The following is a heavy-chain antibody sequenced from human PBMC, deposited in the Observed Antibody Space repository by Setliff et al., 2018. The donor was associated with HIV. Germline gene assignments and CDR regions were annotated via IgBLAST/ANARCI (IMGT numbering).Heavy chain of an antibody. CDR1: GFSLTTSGAG. D-gene: IGHD3-22*01. CDR3: AHYDSIDSFDY. J-gene: IGHJ4*02. V-gene: IGHV2-5*02. Sequence: SGPTLVNPTQTLTLTCTFSGFSLTTSGAGVGWIRQPPGKALEWLALIYWDDDKRSSPSLKSRLTITKDTSKNQVVLTMASMDPVDTATYYCAHYDSIDSFDYWGQGTLVTVSS. CDR2: IYWDDDK.